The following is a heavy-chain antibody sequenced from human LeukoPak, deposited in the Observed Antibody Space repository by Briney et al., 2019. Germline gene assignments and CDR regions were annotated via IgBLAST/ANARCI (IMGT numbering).Heavy chain of an antibody. D-gene: IGHD1-1*01. J-gene: IGHJ4*02. CDR3: AKILGTTAIDY. V-gene: IGHV3-53*01. Sequence: QPGGSLRLSCAASGFTVSRDYMSWVRQAPGKGLEWVSVIYGGDTTYYADSMKARFTISRDNAKNSLFLQMNSLSGEDTAVYYCAKILGTTAIDYWGQGSLVTVSS. CDR1: GFTVSRDY. CDR2: IYGGDTT.